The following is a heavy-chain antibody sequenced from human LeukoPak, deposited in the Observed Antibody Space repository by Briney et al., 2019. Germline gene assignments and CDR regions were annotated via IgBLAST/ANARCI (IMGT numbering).Heavy chain of an antibody. CDR3: ARDLYPLESYYYYYYMDV. D-gene: IGHD2-2*02. J-gene: IGHJ6*03. V-gene: IGHV3-21*01. CDR1: GFTFSSYS. Sequence: GGSLRLSCAASGFTFSSYSMNWVRQAPGKGLEWVSSISSSSSYIYYADSVKGRFTISRDNAKNSLYLQMNSLRAEDTAVYYCARDLYPLESYYYYYYMDVWGKGTTVTVSS. CDR2: ISSSSSYI.